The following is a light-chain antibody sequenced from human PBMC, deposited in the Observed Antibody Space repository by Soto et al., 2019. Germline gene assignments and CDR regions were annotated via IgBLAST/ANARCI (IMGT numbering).Light chain of an antibody. CDR2: AAC. J-gene: IGKJ2*01. V-gene: IGKV1-9*01. Sequence: DIQLTQSPSFLSASVGDGVTITCRASQVISTYLAWYQQKPGKAPKLLIYAACTLQSGVPSRFSGSGSGTEFTLTISSLQPEDFATYYCQQLNSYPNTFGQGTKLEIK. CDR3: QQLNSYPNT. CDR1: QVISTY.